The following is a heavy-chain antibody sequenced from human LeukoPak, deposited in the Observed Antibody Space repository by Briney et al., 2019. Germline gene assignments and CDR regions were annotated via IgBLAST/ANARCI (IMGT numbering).Heavy chain of an antibody. Sequence: ASVKVSCKASGYTFTSYYMHWVRQAPGQGLEWMGIINPSGGSTSYAQKFQGRVTITTDESTSTAYMELSSLRSEDTAVYYCARVGGHDYGDYAFDYWGQGTLVTVSS. CDR2: INPSGGST. D-gene: IGHD4-17*01. J-gene: IGHJ4*02. CDR3: ARVGGHDYGDYAFDY. V-gene: IGHV1-46*01. CDR1: GYTFTSYY.